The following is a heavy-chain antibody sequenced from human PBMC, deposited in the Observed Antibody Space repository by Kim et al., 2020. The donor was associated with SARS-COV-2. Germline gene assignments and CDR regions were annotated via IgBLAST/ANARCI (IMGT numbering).Heavy chain of an antibody. CDR3: ARDREYSSSWYNGVIFWFDP. Sequence: GGSLRLSCAASGFTFSSYAMHWVRQAPGKGLEWVAVISYDGSNKYYADSVKGRFTISRDNSKNTLYLQMNSLRAEDTAVYYCARDREYSSSWYNGVIFWFDPWGQGTLVTVSS. CDR1: GFTFSSYA. V-gene: IGHV3-30-3*01. CDR2: ISYDGSNK. D-gene: IGHD6-13*01. J-gene: IGHJ5*02.